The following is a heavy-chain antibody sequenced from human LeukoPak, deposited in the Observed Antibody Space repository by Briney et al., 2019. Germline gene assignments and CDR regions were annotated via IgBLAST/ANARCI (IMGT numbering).Heavy chain of an antibody. CDR2: IKQDGSEK. V-gene: IGHV3-7*01. CDR1: GFTFSSYW. CDR3: ARLTFGVTMVRGVIITTYYYYYMDV. J-gene: IGHJ6*03. D-gene: IGHD3-10*01. Sequence: PGGSLRLSCAASGFTFSSYWMSWVRQAPGKGLEWVANIKQDGSEKYYVDSVKGRFTISRDNAKNSLYLQMNSLRAEDTAVYYCARLTFGVTMVRGVIITTYYYYYMDVWGKGTTVTISS.